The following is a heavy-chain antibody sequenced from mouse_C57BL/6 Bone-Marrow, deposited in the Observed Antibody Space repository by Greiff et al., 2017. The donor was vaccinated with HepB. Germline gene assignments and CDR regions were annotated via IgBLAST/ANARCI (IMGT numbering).Heavy chain of an antibody. Sequence: QVQLQQPGAELVKPGASVKLSCKASGYTFTSYWMQWVKQRPGQGLEWIGEIDPSDSYTNYNQKSKGKATLTVDTSSSTAYMQLSSLTSEDSAVYYCAREGVYDYDGAYYFDYWGQGTTLTVSS. CDR1: GYTFTSYW. D-gene: IGHD2-4*01. V-gene: IGHV1-50*01. CDR3: AREGVYDYDGAYYFDY. J-gene: IGHJ2*01. CDR2: IDPSDSYT.